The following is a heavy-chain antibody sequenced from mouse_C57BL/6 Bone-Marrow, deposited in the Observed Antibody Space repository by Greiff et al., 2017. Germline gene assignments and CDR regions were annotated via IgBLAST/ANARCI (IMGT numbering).Heavy chain of an antibody. CDR1: GYTFTSYW. CDR2: IHPNSGST. D-gene: IGHD2-3*01. Sequence: QVQLQQPGAELVKPGASVKLSCKASGYTFTSYWMHWVKQRPGQGLEWIGMIHPNSGSTNYNEKFKSKATLTVDQSSSTAYMQLSSLTSEDSAVYCCARLGNGYYWFAYWGQGTLVTVSA. CDR3: ARLGNGYYWFAY. V-gene: IGHV1-64*01. J-gene: IGHJ3*01.